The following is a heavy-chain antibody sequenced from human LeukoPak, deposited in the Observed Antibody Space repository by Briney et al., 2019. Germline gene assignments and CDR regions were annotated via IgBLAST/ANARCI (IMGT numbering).Heavy chain of an antibody. CDR3: ARVPIAVAGSTLAFDI. Sequence: PGGSLRLSCAASGFTFSSYSMNWVRQAPGKGLEWVSYISSSSSTIYYADSVKGRFTISRDNAKNSLYLQMNSLRAEDTAVYYRARVPIAVAGSTLAFDIWGQGTMVTVSS. D-gene: IGHD6-19*01. CDR1: GFTFSSYS. J-gene: IGHJ3*02. CDR2: ISSSSSTI. V-gene: IGHV3-48*04.